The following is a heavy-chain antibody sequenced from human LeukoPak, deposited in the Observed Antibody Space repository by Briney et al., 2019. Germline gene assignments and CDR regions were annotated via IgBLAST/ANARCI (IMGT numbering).Heavy chain of an antibody. V-gene: IGHV3-74*01. CDR1: GFTFSSYW. Sequence: GGSLRLSCAASGFTFSSYWMHWVRQAPGKGLVWVSRIKTDGSNYYADSVKGRFTISRDNAKNSLYLQMNSLRAEDTAVYYCARAGGGWNYFDYWGQGTLVTVSS. CDR3: ARAGGGWNYFDY. J-gene: IGHJ4*02. CDR2: IKTDGSN. D-gene: IGHD2-15*01.